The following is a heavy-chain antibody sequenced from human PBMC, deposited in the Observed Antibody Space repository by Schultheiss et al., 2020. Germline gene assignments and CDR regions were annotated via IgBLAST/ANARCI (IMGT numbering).Heavy chain of an antibody. J-gene: IGHJ4*02. CDR3: AKQTGYNWGSFDY. D-gene: IGHD1-20*01. CDR2: ISGSGGTT. V-gene: IGHV3-23*01. Sequence: GESLRLSCAASGFTFSGFAMTWVRQSPGKGLEWVSSISGSGGTTYYADSVKGRFTISRDNSKNTLYLQMNSLRAEDTAVYYCAKQTGYNWGSFDYWGQGTLVTVSS. CDR1: GFTFSGFA.